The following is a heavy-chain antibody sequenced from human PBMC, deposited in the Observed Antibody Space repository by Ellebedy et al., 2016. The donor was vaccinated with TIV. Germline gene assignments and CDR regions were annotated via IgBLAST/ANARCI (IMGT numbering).Heavy chain of an antibody. D-gene: IGHD6-19*01. CDR2: ISYDGSNK. Sequence: GESLKISCAASGFTFSNYAMHWVRQAPGKGLEWVAVISYDGSNKYYADSVKGRFTISRDNSKNTLYLQMNSLRAEDTAVYYCARDVSARFGAVAGPFDYWGQGTLVTVSS. CDR1: GFTFSNYA. V-gene: IGHV3-30-3*01. CDR3: ARDVSARFGAVAGPFDY. J-gene: IGHJ4*02.